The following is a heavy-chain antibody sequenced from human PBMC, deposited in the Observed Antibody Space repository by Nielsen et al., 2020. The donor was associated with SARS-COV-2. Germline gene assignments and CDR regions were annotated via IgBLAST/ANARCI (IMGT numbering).Heavy chain of an antibody. CDR2: ISYDGSNK. V-gene: IGHV3-30*18. CDR3: AKGTGGSYYYGMDV. J-gene: IGHJ6*02. Sequence: GESLKISCAASGFTFSSYGMHWVRQAPGKGLEWVAVISYDGSNKYYADSVKGRFTISRDNSKNTLYLQMNSLRAEDTAVYYCAKGTGGSYYYGMDVWGQGALVTVSS. D-gene: IGHD1-26*01. CDR1: GFTFSSYG.